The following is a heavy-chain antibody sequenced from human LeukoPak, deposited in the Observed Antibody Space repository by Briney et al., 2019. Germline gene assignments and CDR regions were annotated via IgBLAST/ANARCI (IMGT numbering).Heavy chain of an antibody. J-gene: IGHJ4*02. Sequence: GGSLRLSCAASGFTFSSYAMSWVRQAPGKGLEWVSAISGSGGSTYHADSVKGRFTISRDNSKNTLYLQMNSLRAEDTAVYYCAVDLAYCGGDCPGNYWGQGTPVTVSS. CDR1: GFTFSSYA. V-gene: IGHV3-23*01. CDR3: AVDLAYCGGDCPGNY. CDR2: ISGSGGST. D-gene: IGHD2-21*02.